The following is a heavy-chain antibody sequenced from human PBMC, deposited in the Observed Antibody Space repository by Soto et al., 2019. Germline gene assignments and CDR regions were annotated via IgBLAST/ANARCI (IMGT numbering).Heavy chain of an antibody. Sequence: SETLSLTCAVSGYSISSGNYWAWIRQPPGRGLEWIGSLYHIGSTHYNTSLKSRVTISVDTSKNHFSLELSSVTAADTAIYYCRSSTSYYYGMDVWGQGTTVTVSS. CDR2: LYHIGST. D-gene: IGHD2-2*01. V-gene: IGHV4-38-2*01. CDR3: RSSTSYYYGMDV. CDR1: GYSISSGNY. J-gene: IGHJ6*02.